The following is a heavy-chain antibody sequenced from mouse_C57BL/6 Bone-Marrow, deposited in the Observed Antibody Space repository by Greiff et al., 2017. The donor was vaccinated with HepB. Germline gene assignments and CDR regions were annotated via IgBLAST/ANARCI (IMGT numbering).Heavy chain of an antibody. CDR1: GYTFTDYE. CDR3: TRDGSSPAWFAY. V-gene: IGHV1-15*01. J-gene: IGHJ3*01. CDR2: IDPETGGT. Sequence: VQLQQSGAELVRPGASVTLSCKASGYTFTDYEMHWVKQPPVHGLEWIGAIDPETGGTAYNQKFKGKAILTADKSSSTAYMELRSLTSEDSAVYYCTRDGSSPAWFAYWGQGTLVTVSA. D-gene: IGHD1-1*01.